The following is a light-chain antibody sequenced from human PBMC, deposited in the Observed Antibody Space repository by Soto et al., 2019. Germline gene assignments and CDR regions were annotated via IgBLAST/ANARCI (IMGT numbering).Light chain of an antibody. CDR2: GAF. V-gene: IGKV3-15*01. Sequence: EIVMTQSPATVSVSPGETATLSCRASQSVSYNLAWYQQKPGQGLRLLIYGAFTRATGIQARFSGSGSGTEFTVTISSLQSEDFADYYCQQYKNWPPLTFGGGTKVEIK. CDR3: QQYKNWPPLT. J-gene: IGKJ4*01. CDR1: QSVSYN.